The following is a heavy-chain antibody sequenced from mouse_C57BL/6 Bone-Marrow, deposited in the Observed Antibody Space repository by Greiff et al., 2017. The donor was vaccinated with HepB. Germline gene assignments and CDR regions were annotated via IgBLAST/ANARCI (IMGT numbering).Heavy chain of an antibody. CDR1: GFTFSSYG. CDR2: ISSGGSYT. V-gene: IGHV5-6*01. D-gene: IGHD1-1*01. Sequence: VQLQESGGDLVKPGGSLKLSCAASGFTFSSYGMSWVRQTPAKRLEWVATISSGGSYTYYPDSVKGRLTISRDNAKNTLYLQMSSRKSEDTAMYYCARHYYGSSYDAMDYWGQGTSVTVSS. J-gene: IGHJ4*01. CDR3: ARHYYGSSYDAMDY.